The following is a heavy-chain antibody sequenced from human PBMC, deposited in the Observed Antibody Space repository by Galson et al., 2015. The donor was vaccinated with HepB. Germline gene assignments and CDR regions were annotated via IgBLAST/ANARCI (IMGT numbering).Heavy chain of an antibody. CDR2: IIPIFGTA. CDR3: ARAHDYGGKAGDYYYGMDV. J-gene: IGHJ6*02. D-gene: IGHD4-23*01. Sequence: CKASGGTFSSYAISWVRQAPGQGLEWMGGIIPIFGTANYAQKFQGRVTITADESTSTAYMELSSLRSEGTAVYYCARAHDYGGKAGDYYYGMDVWGQGTTVTVSS. V-gene: IGHV1-69*01. CDR1: GGTFSSYA.